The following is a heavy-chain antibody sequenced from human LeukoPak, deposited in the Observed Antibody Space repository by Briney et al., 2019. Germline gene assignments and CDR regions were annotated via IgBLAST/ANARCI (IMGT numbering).Heavy chain of an antibody. V-gene: IGHV4-59*01. CDR3: ARGVPVSWGGYYFDS. CDR1: GVSMGAYY. Sequence: SEALSLTCTVSGVSMGAYYWSWIRQPPGKGLEWIGYVYYRGITNYNPSLQSRVTISMDTSKNQFSLNLNSVTATDTALFFCARGVPVSWGGYYFDSWGQGTLVTVSS. J-gene: IGHJ4*02. CDR2: VYYRGIT. D-gene: IGHD3-10*01.